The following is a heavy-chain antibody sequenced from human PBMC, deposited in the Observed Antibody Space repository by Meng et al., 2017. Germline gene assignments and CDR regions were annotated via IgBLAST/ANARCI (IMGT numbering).Heavy chain of an antibody. J-gene: IGHJ3*02. CDR2: INPNNGGT. V-gene: IGHV1-2*06. Sequence: GPLGQSGAGVKKPGGSGRVYCKTSGYTFPDYYIHWVRQAPGQGLEWLGRINPNNGGTNYPQRCRGRVTMTRDTSITTAYMDLSSLRSDDTAVYYCAREKVSVPGSDDAFDIWGQGTMVTVSS. CDR1: GYTFPDYY. CDR3: AREKVSVPGSDDAFDI. D-gene: IGHD6-19*01.